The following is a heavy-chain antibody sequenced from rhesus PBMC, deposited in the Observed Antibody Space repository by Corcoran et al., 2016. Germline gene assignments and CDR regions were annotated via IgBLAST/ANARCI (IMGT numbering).Heavy chain of an antibody. V-gene: IGHV4-65*01. J-gene: IGHJ4*01. CDR3: AREQVYSGSFDY. Sequence: QVQLQESGPGLVKPSETLSLTCAVSGGSISSSNGWSWIRQPPGKGLEWIGYISVSNGRTYYNPFLSMPDIISTVSSKNLFTLRVSSWTAADAAVYYCAREQVYSGSFDYWGPGVLVTVSS. CDR2: ISVSNGRT. D-gene: IGHD5-24*01. CDR1: GGSISSSNG.